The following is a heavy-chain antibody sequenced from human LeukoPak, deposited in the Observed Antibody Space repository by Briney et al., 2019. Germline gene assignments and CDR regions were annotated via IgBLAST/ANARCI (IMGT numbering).Heavy chain of an antibody. D-gene: IGHD2-2*01. Sequence: PGRSPRLPCAASGFTFSSYGMHWVRQAPGKGLEWVAVVSFDGKTKYYTDSVKGRFTISRDNSKNTLYLQMNSLRAEDTAVYYCAKEMSSSNIDHCGQGTLVTISS. V-gene: IGHV3-30*18. J-gene: IGHJ4*02. CDR1: GFTFSSYG. CDR2: VSFDGKTK. CDR3: AKEMSSSNIDH.